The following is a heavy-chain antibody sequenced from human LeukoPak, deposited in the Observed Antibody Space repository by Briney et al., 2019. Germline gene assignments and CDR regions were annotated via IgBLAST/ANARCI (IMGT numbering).Heavy chain of an antibody. Sequence: ASVKVSCKTSGYVFINYYIHWVRLAPGQGLQWMGWINPKSGATNYAQSFQGRVALTTDTSISTAFMELSNLRPDDTAIYFCARSVTYNWFDPWGQGTRVTVSS. CDR2: INPKSGAT. V-gene: IGHV1-2*02. CDR3: ARSVTYNWFDP. D-gene: IGHD2-21*02. J-gene: IGHJ5*02. CDR1: GYVFINYY.